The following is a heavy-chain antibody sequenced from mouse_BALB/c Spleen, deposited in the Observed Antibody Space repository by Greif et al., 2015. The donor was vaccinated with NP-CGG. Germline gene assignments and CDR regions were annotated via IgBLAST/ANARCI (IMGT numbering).Heavy chain of an antibody. CDR3: AREGYFVFDY. J-gene: IGHJ2*01. Sequence: QVQLKDSGPGLVAPSQSLSITCTVSGFSLTSYGVHWVRQPPGKGLEWLGVIWAGGSTNYNSALMSRLSISKDNSKSXVFIKMNKLQTDDTAMDYCAREGYFVFDYWGQGTTLTVSS. CDR2: IWAGGST. D-gene: IGHD2-3*01. CDR1: GFSLTSYG. V-gene: IGHV2-9*02.